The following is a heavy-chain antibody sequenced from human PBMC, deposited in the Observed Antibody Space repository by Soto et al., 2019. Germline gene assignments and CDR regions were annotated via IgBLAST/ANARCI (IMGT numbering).Heavy chain of an antibody. CDR3: ARTSIAARQYMDV. CDR2: INPSGGST. Sequence: QVQLVQSGAEVKKPGASVKVSCKASGYTFTSYYMHWVRQAPGQGLEWMGIINPSGGSTSYAQKFEGRVTMTRDTSTSTVYMELSSLRSEDTAVYYCARTSIAARQYMDVWGQGTTVTVSS. D-gene: IGHD6-6*01. V-gene: IGHV1-46*01. CDR1: GYTFTSYY. J-gene: IGHJ6*02.